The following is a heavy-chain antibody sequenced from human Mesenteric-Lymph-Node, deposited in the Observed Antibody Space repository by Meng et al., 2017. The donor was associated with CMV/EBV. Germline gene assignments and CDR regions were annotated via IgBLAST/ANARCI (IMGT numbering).Heavy chain of an antibody. Sequence: SETLSLTCTVSGGSISRYYWSSIRQPPGKGLEWIGYIYYSGSTNYNPSLKSRVTISVDTSKNQFSLKLSSVTAADTAVYYCARGVRDIVVVPAAIPILPYYYYGMDVWGQGTTVTVSS. CDR2: IYYSGST. CDR3: ARGVRDIVVVPAAIPILPYYYYGMDV. V-gene: IGHV4-59*01. D-gene: IGHD2-2*01. J-gene: IGHJ6*02. CDR1: GGSISRYY.